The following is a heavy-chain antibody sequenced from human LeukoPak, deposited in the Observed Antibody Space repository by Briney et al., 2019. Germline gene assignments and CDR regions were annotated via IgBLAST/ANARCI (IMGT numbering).Heavy chain of an antibody. Sequence: SETLSLTCAVYGGSFSGYYWSWIRQPPGKGLEWIGEINHSGSTNYNPSLKSRVTISVDTSKNQFSLKLSSVTAADTAVYYCARGLGGFDYWGQGTLVTVS. CDR2: INHSGST. CDR1: GGSFSGYY. CDR3: ARGLGGFDY. J-gene: IGHJ4*02. D-gene: IGHD3-10*01. V-gene: IGHV4-34*01.